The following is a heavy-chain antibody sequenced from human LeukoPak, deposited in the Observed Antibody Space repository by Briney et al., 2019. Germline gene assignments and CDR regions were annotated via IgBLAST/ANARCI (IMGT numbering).Heavy chain of an antibody. CDR2: ISSSSSTI. CDR1: GFTFSSYS. CDR3: ARPLGYCSGGSCRNAFDI. V-gene: IGHV3-48*02. D-gene: IGHD2-15*01. J-gene: IGHJ3*02. Sequence: SGASLRLSCAASGFTFSSYSMNWVRQAPGKGLECFSYISSSSSTIYYADSVKGRSTISRDNAKNSLYLQMNSLRDEDTAVYYCARPLGYCSGGSCRNAFDIWGKGTMVTVSS.